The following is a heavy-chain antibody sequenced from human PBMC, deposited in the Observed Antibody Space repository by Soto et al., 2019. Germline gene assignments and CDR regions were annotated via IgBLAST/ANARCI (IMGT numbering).Heavy chain of an antibody. CDR3: AAGDSSGYYGG. CDR1: GFTFTSSS. CDR2: ITVGTGNT. D-gene: IGHD3-22*01. Sequence: GASVKFSCKASGFTFTSSSVQWVRQARGQRLEWIGWITVGTGNTNYAQKFQERVTITRDMSTSTAYMELSNLRSEDTAVYYCAAGDSSGYYGGWGQGTQVTVSS. V-gene: IGHV1-58*01. J-gene: IGHJ4*02.